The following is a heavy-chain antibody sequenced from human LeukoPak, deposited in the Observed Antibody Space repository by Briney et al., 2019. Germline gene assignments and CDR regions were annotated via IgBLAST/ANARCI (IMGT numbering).Heavy chain of an antibody. CDR1: GFTFSTYS. CDR2: ISYSSSAI. Sequence: PGGSLRLSCAASGFTFSTYSMNWVRQAPGKGLEWVSYISYSSSAIYYADSVKGRFTISRDNAKNSLYLRMNSLRDEDTAVYYCARDSHGSSGYYYVSDYWGQGTLVTVSS. CDR3: ARDSHGSSGYYYVSDY. V-gene: IGHV3-48*02. J-gene: IGHJ4*02. D-gene: IGHD3-22*01.